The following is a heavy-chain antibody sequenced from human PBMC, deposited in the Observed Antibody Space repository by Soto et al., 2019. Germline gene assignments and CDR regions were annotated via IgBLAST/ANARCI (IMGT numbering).Heavy chain of an antibody. CDR2: ISYDGSNK. J-gene: IGHJ4*02. V-gene: IGHV3-30-3*01. Sequence: QVQLVESGGGVVQPGRSLRLSCAASGFTFSSYAMHWVRQAPGKGLEWVAVISYDGSNKYYADSVKGRFTISRDNSKNTLYLQMNSLRAEDTAVYYCARLGNYWGQGTLVTVSS. CDR3: ARLGNY. CDR1: GFTFSSYA.